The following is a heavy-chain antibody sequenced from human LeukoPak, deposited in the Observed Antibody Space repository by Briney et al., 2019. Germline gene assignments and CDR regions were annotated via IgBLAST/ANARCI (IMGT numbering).Heavy chain of an antibody. CDR1: GYTFTSYA. Sequence: ASVKVSCKASGYTFTSYAMNWVRQAPGQGLEWMGWINTNTGNPTYAQGFTGRFVFSLDTSVSTAYLQISSLKAEDTAVYYCARSRGDYDFWSGSKIQIDYWGQGTLVTVSS. J-gene: IGHJ4*02. CDR2: INTNTGNP. D-gene: IGHD3-3*01. V-gene: IGHV7-4-1*02. CDR3: ARSRGDYDFWSGSKIQIDY.